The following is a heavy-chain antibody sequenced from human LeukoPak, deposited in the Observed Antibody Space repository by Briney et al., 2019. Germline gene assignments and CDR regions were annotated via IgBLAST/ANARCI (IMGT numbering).Heavy chain of an antibody. D-gene: IGHD6-13*01. CDR2: INHSGST. CDR1: GGSFSGYY. Sequence: SETLSLTCAVYGGSFSGYYWSWIRQPPGKGLEWIGEINHSGSTNYNPSLKSRVTISVDTSKNQFSLKLSSVTAADTAVYYCARDSSSWYDDAFGIWGQGTMVTVSS. CDR3: ARDSSSWYDDAFGI. V-gene: IGHV4-34*01. J-gene: IGHJ3*02.